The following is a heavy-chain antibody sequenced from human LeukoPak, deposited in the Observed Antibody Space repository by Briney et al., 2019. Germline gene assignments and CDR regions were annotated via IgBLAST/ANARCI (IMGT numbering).Heavy chain of an antibody. CDR1: GFTFSSDG. J-gene: IGHJ4*02. CDR2: ISYDGSNK. V-gene: IGHV3-30*18. Sequence: GKSLRLSCAASGFTFSSDGMHWGRQAPGKGLEWVAVISYDGSNKYYADSVKGRFTISRDNSKNTLYLQMNSLRAEDTAVYYCAKDESVVVVAATSFDYWGQGTLVTVSS. CDR3: AKDESVVVVAATSFDY. D-gene: IGHD2-15*01.